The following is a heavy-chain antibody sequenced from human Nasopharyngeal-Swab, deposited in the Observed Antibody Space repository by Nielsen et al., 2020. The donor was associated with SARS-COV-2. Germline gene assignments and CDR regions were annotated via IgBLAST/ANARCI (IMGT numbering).Heavy chain of an antibody. V-gene: IGHV3-11*04. Sequence: GESLKISCAASGFTFSDYYMSWIRQAPGKGLEWVSYISSSGSTIYYADSVKGRFTISRDNAKNSLYLQMNSLRAEDTAVYYCAREEDGYCSSTSRYAVDYWGQGTLVTVSS. D-gene: IGHD2-2*03. CDR1: GFTFSDYY. CDR2: ISSSGSTI. CDR3: AREEDGYCSSTSRYAVDY. J-gene: IGHJ4*02.